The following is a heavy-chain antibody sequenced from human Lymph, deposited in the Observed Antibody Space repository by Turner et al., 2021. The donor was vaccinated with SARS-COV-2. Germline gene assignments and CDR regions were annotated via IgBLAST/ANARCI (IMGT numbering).Heavy chain of an antibody. CDR3: TTGWFTGTYGDFFDY. V-gene: IGHV3-15*01. D-gene: IGHD1-7*01. J-gene: IGHJ4*02. Sequence: EVQLVASGGGLVKPGGCLRLSCAAAGFTFTYAWMTWVRQAPGKGLEWVGRIKSKTDGGTTDYTAPVKGRFTISRDDSKNTLYLQMNSLKTEDTAVYFCTTGWFTGTYGDFFDYWGQGTLVTVSS. CDR2: IKSKTDGGTT. CDR1: GFTFTYAW.